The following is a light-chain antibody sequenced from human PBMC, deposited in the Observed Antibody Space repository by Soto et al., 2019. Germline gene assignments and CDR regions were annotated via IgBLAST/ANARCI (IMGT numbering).Light chain of an antibody. J-gene: IGKJ1*01. CDR3: QQYGSSPMK. CDR2: GAS. CDR1: QSIDNDY. V-gene: IGKV3-20*01. Sequence: EIVLTQSPGTLSLSPGERAPLSCRASQSIDNDYLAWYQHKPGQAPRLLIYGASNRATGIPDRFSGSGSGTDFTLTINRVEPEDFAVYYCQQYGSSPMKFGQGTKVDI.